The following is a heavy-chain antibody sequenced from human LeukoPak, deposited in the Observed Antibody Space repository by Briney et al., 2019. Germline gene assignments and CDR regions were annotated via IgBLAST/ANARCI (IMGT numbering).Heavy chain of an antibody. CDR1: GYIFTSYY. Sequence: GASVKVSCKASGYIFTSYYMHWVRQAPGQGLEWMGRINPSGGNTIYAQRFQGRVTMTRDTSTSTAHMELSSLRSEDTAVYYCARDVHYGMDVWGQGTTVTVSS. D-gene: IGHD6-6*01. J-gene: IGHJ6*02. CDR3: ARDVHYGMDV. V-gene: IGHV1-46*01. CDR2: INPSGGNT.